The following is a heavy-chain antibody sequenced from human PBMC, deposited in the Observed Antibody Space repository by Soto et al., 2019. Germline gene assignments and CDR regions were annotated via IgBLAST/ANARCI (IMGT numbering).Heavy chain of an antibody. D-gene: IGHD5-18*01. CDR1: GYTFTNYG. CDR2: ISAYNDDT. Sequence: QVQLVQSGTEVKKPGASVKVSCKTSGYTFTNYGISWVRQAPGQGLEWMGWISAYNDDTKYAQKLQGRVTMTTDTSTSTAYMELRSLRSDDTAIYYCARDGFYAGSGRYSYAYSPPLYYAIEVWGQGTTVTVSS. V-gene: IGHV1-18*01. J-gene: IGHJ6*02. CDR3: ARDGFYAGSGRYSYAYSPPLYYAIEV.